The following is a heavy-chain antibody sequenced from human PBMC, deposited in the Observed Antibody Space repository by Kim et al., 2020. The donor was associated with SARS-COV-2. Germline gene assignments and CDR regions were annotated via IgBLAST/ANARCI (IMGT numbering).Heavy chain of an antibody. CDR2: IRSKAYGGTP. D-gene: IGHD3-10*01. V-gene: IGHV3-49*03. CDR1: GFTLDDYT. Sequence: GGSLRLSCTASGFTLDDYTMTWFRQAPGKGLEWVGFIRSKAYGGTPEYAASVKGRFIISRDDAKSIAYLQMNSLKTEDTGVYYCTRDMVRGIIDGMDVWGQGTTVTGSS. J-gene: IGHJ6*02. CDR3: TRDMVRGIIDGMDV.